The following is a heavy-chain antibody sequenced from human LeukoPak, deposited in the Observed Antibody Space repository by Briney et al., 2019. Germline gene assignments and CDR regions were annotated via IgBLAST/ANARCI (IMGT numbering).Heavy chain of an antibody. CDR2: IIPILGIA. CDR3: ARKYFDSSGSHAFDI. Sequence: GSSVKVSCKASGGTFSSYAISWVRQAPGQGLEWMGRIIPILGIANCAQKFQGRVTITADKSTSTAYMELSRLRSDDTAVYYCARKYFDSSGSHAFDIWGQGTMVTVSS. J-gene: IGHJ3*02. V-gene: IGHV1-69*04. D-gene: IGHD3-22*01. CDR1: GGTFSSYA.